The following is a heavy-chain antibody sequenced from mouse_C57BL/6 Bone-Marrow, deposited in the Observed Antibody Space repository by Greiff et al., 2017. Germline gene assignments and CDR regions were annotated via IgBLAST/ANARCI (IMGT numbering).Heavy chain of an antibody. Sequence: EVQLVESGGGLVKPGGSLKLSCAASGFTFSDYGMHWVRQAPEKGLEWVAYISSGSSTIYYADTVKGRFTISRDNAKNTLFLQMTSLRSEDTAMYYCARISYDYAMDYWGQGTSVTVSS. J-gene: IGHJ4*01. CDR3: ARISYDYAMDY. CDR2: ISSGSSTI. D-gene: IGHD1-1*01. CDR1: GFTFSDYG. V-gene: IGHV5-17*01.